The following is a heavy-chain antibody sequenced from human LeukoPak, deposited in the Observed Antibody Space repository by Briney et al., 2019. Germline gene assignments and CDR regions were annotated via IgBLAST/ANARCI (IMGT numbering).Heavy chain of an antibody. D-gene: IGHD6-6*01. CDR1: GFTFSSYA. Sequence: GGSLRLSCAASGFTFSSYAMSWVRQAPGKGLEWVSGMSGSGGSTYYADSVKGRFTISRDNSKNTLYLQMGSLRAEDMAVYYCARGGSIAARPIDYWAREPWSPSPQ. J-gene: IGHJ4*02. CDR2: MSGSGGST. CDR3: ARGGSIAARPIDY. V-gene: IGHV3-23*01.